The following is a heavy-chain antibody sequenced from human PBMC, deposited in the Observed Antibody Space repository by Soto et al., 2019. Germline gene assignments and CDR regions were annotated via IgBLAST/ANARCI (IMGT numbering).Heavy chain of an antibody. D-gene: IGHD4-17*01. Sequence: EVQLVESGGGLVQPGGSLRLSCAASGFTFSSYEMNWVRQAPGKGLEWVSYSSSSGTIIYYADSVKGRFTISRDNAKTSLYLQMNSLTVEDTAFYYCARGYGDRTIKFDYWGQGTLVTVSS. J-gene: IGHJ4*02. V-gene: IGHV3-48*03. CDR1: GFTFSSYE. CDR2: SSSSGTII. CDR3: ARGYGDRTIKFDY.